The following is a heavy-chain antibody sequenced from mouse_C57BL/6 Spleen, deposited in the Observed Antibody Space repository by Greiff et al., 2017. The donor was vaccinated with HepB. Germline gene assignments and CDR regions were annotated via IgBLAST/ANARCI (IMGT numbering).Heavy chain of an antibody. CDR2: IDPETGGT. Sequence: VQLQQSGAELVRPGASVTLSCKASGYTFTDYEMHWVKQTPVHGLEWIGAIDPETGGTAYNQKFKGKAILTADKSSSTAYMELRSLTSEDSAVYYCTRPVLYDGYYVWFAYWGQGTLVTVSA. CDR3: TRPVLYDGYYVWFAY. J-gene: IGHJ3*01. D-gene: IGHD2-3*01. V-gene: IGHV1-15*01. CDR1: GYTFTDYE.